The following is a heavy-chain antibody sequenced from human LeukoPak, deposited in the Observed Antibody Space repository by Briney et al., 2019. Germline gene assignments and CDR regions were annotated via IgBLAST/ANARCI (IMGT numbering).Heavy chain of an antibody. CDR2: IWYDGSNK. V-gene: IGHV3-33*01. D-gene: IGHD2-8*01. J-gene: IGHJ4*02. CDR3: ARGMLAPGDYFDY. Sequence: PGASLRLYCAAPGFTFSSYGMPRVRQAPGTVQHRVAVIWYDGSNKYYADSVKGRFTISRDNSKNTLYLQMNSLRAEDTAVYYCARGMLAPGDYFDYWGQGTLVTVSS. CDR1: GFTFSSYG.